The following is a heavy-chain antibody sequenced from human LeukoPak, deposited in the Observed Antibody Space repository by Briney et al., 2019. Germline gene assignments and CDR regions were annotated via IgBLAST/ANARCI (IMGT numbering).Heavy chain of an antibody. V-gene: IGHV1-69*13. J-gene: IGHJ4*02. CDR1: GGTFSSYA. CDR3: ARDDYSNYGYLDY. D-gene: IGHD4-11*01. CDR2: IIPIFGTA. Sequence: ASVKVSCKASGGTFSSYAISWVRQAPGQGLEWMGGIIPIFGTANYAQKFQGRVTITADESTSTAYMELSSLRSEDTAVYYCARDDYSNYGYLDYWGQGTLVTVSS.